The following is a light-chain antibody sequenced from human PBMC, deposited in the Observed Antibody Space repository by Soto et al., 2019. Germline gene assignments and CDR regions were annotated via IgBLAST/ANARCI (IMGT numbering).Light chain of an antibody. CDR3: QQYNNWPLT. CDR1: QSISIN. V-gene: IGKV3-15*01. Sequence: ETVMTKSPATLSVSPGERATLSCRASQSISINLAWYQQKPGQAPRLLIYGASTRATGIPARFTGSGSGTEFTLTISSLQSEDFAVYYCQQYNNWPLTFGGGTKVDIK. CDR2: GAS. J-gene: IGKJ4*01.